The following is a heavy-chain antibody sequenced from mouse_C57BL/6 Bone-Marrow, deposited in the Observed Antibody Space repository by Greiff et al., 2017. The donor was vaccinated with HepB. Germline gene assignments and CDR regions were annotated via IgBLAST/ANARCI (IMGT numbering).Heavy chain of an antibody. CDR1: GFTFSSYA. Sequence: EVKLVESGGGLVKPGGSLKLSCAASGFTFSSYAMTWVRQTPEKRLEWVATISDGGSYTYYPDNIKGRFTISRDNAKNNLYLQMSHLKSEDTAMYYCASDGYGSRFDYWGQGTTLTVSS. J-gene: IGHJ2*01. CDR3: ASDGYGSRFDY. V-gene: IGHV5-4*03. D-gene: IGHD1-1*01. CDR2: ISDGGSYT.